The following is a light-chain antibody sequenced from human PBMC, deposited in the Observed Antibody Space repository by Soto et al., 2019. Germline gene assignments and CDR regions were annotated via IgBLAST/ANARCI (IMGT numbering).Light chain of an antibody. CDR3: QHYYSAPIT. J-gene: IGKJ5*01. CDR2: WAS. V-gene: IGKV4-1*01. CDR1: RSLLSSADNQNY. Sequence: DIVMTQSPDSLSVSLGERATINCKSSRSLLSSADNQNYLAWYQQKAGQSPKLLIYWASTRESGVPDRFSGSGSGTDFTLTISSLQAEDVAVYYCQHYYSAPITFGQGTRLEIK.